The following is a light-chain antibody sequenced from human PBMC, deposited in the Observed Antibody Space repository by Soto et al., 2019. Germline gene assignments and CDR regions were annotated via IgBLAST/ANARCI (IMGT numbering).Light chain of an antibody. J-gene: IGKJ1*01. V-gene: IGKV1-5*03. CDR2: EAS. Sequence: DIQMTQSPSTLSASVGDRVTITCRASQSISGSLAWYQQKPGKAPRLLIYEASNLKSGGPSRFSGSGSGTEYTLTSSSLQPDYFASYYCHQYNGYWTVGQGTKVEIK. CDR1: QSISGS. CDR3: HQYNGYWT.